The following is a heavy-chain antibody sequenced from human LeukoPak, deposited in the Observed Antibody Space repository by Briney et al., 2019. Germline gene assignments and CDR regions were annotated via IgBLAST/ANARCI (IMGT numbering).Heavy chain of an antibody. CDR2: INHSGST. D-gene: IGHD4-11*01. CDR1: GGYFSGYT. CDR3: ARGRHEETTFRDYYYGLDV. Sequence: SETLSVTCAIHGGYFSGYTWRWSWIRQPPRKGPTWIGEINHSGSTSYNPSLESRVTISVDTSKTQFSLRLSSVTAADTAVYYCARGRHEETTFRDYYYGLDVWGQGATVSVSS. J-gene: IGHJ6*02. V-gene: IGHV4-34*01.